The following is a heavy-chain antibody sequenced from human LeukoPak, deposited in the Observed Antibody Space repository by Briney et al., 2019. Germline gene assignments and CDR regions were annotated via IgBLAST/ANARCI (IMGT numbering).Heavy chain of an antibody. D-gene: IGHD3-22*01. CDR3: ARSGNYYDLSFDY. J-gene: IGHJ4*02. CDR1: GFTVSTKY. V-gene: IGHV3-66*01. CDR2: IYSGGST. Sequence: PGGSLRLSCAASGFTVSTKYMSWVRQAPGKGLEWVSVIYSGGSTYYADSVKGRFTISRDNAKNSLYLQMNSLRAEDTAVYYCARSGNYYDLSFDYWGQGSLVTVSS.